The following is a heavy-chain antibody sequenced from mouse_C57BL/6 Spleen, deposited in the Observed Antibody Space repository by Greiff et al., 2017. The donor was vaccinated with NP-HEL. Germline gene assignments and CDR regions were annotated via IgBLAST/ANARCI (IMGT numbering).Heavy chain of an antibody. J-gene: IGHJ1*03. CDR2: IWRGGST. CDR1: GFSLTSYG. Sequence: QVQLQQSGPGLVQPSQSLSITCTVSGFSLTSYGVHWVRQSPGKGLEWLGVIWRGGSTDYNAAFMSRLSITKDNSKSQVFFKMNSLQADDTAIYYCAKGPYSNYGYFDVWGTGTTVTVSS. CDR3: AKGPYSNYGYFDV. D-gene: IGHD2-5*01. V-gene: IGHV2-5*01.